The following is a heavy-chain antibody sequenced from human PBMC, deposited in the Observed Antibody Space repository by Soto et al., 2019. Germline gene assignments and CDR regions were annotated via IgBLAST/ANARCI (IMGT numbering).Heavy chain of an antibody. J-gene: IGHJ3*02. D-gene: IGHD3-16*02. CDR2: INGGNDNT. Sequence: ASVKVSCKASGYTFTSYAMHWVRQAPGQRLEWMGWINGGNDNTKYSQKFQGRVTITRDTSASTVYMELSSLRSEDTAVYYCARWRSGISGDIEAFGIWGQGTMVTVSS. CDR1: GYTFTSYA. CDR3: ARWRSGISGDIEAFGI. V-gene: IGHV1-3*01.